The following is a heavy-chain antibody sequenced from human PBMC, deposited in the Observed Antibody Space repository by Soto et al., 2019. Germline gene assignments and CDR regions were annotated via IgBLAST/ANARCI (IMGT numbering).Heavy chain of an antibody. Sequence: LRLSCAASGFTFSSYGMHWVRQGPGKGLEWVAVIWYDGSNKYYADSVKGRFTISRDNSKNTLYLQMNSLRAEDTAVYYCASAAGVYSSSWYPDYFDYWGQGTLVTVSS. CDR3: ASAAGVYSSSWYPDYFDY. CDR2: IWYDGSNK. D-gene: IGHD6-13*01. J-gene: IGHJ4*02. CDR1: GFTFSSYG. V-gene: IGHV3-33*01.